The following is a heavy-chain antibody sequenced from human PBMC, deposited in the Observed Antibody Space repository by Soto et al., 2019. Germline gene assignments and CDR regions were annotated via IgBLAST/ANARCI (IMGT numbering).Heavy chain of an antibody. V-gene: IGHV4-31*03. CDR1: GGSISSGGYY. CDR3: ARLGLIGADAFDI. CDR2: IYYSGST. J-gene: IGHJ3*02. D-gene: IGHD2-21*01. Sequence: SETLSLTCTVSGGSISSGGYYWSWIRQHPGKGLEWIGYIYYSGSTYYNPSLKSRVTISVDTSKNQFSLKLSSVTAADTAVYYCARLGLIGADAFDIWGQGTMVTVSS.